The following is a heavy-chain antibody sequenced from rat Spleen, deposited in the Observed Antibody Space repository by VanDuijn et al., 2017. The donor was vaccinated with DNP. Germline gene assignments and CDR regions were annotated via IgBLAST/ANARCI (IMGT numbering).Heavy chain of an antibody. Sequence: EVQLQESGPGLVKPSQSLSLPCSVTDYSLTSNYWGWIRKFPGNKLEWMGYISYSGSTGYNPSLKSRISITRDTSKNQFFLQLNSVTTEDTATYYCTRDSGDWYFDFWGPGTMVTVSS. CDR1: DYSLTSNY. D-gene: IGHD1-1*01. CDR3: TRDSGDWYFDF. J-gene: IGHJ1*01. CDR2: ISYSGST. V-gene: IGHV3-1*01.